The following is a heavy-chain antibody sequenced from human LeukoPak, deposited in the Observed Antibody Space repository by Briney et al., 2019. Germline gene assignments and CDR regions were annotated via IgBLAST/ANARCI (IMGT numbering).Heavy chain of an antibody. Sequence: SETLSLTCTVSGGSISSGGYYWSWIRQHPGKGLEWIGYIYYSGSTYYNPSPKSRVTISVDTSKNQFSLKLSSVTAADTAVYYCARAGSGTNAFDIWGQGTMVTVSS. D-gene: IGHD2-15*01. CDR3: ARAGSGTNAFDI. CDR1: GGSISSGGYY. J-gene: IGHJ3*02. CDR2: IYYSGST. V-gene: IGHV4-31*03.